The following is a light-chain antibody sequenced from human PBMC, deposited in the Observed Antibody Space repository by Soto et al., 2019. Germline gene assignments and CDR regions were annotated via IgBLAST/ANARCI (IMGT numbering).Light chain of an antibody. CDR3: QQLKSYPLS. J-gene: IGKJ4*01. CDR1: QDISSY. CDR2: AAS. V-gene: IGKV1-9*01. Sequence: DIQLTQSPSFLSASVGDRVTITCRTRQDISSYLAWYQQKPGKAPQLLISAASTLQSGVPSRFSGSGSGTDFTLTISSLQPEDFATYYCQQLKSYPLSFGGGTKVEI.